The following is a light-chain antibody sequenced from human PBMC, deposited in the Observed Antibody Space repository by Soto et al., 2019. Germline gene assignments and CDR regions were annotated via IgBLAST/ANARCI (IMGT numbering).Light chain of an antibody. V-gene: IGKV1-12*01. CDR2: RAS. CDR1: QGITSW. J-gene: IGKJ4*01. CDR3: QQTTTFPLT. Sequence: DIQMTQSPSSVSASVRARVTITCRARQGITSWLAWYQQKPGTAPKLLIYRASNLQSGVPSRFSGSGSGTDFTLTISGLQPADFATYYCQQTTTFPLTFGGGTKVDIK.